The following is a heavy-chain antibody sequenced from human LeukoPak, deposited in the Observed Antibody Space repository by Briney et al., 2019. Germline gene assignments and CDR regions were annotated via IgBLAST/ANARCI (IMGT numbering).Heavy chain of an antibody. J-gene: IGHJ4*02. CDR3: ARQVGPDY. V-gene: IGHV3-30*03. CDR2: ISYDGSNK. CDR1: GFTFSSYG. Sequence: GGSLRLSCAASGFTFSSYGMHWVRQAPGKGLEWVAVISYDGSNKYYADSVRGRFTISRDNSKNALHLQMNSLRAEDTAVYFCARQVGPDYWGQGTLVTVSS. D-gene: IGHD1-26*01.